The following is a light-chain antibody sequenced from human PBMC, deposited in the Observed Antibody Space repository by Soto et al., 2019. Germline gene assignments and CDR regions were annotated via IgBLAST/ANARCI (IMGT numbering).Light chain of an antibody. V-gene: IGLV2-18*02. CDR2: EVN. J-gene: IGLJ1*01. CDR3: QSYDSSLSGYV. Sequence: QSALTQPASVSGSPGQSITISCTGTSSDIGSYNRVSWYQQPPGTAPKLIIYEVNNRPSGVPDRFSGSKSGNTASLTISGLQAEDEADYYCQSYDSSLSGYVFGTGTKVTVL. CDR1: SSDIGSYNR.